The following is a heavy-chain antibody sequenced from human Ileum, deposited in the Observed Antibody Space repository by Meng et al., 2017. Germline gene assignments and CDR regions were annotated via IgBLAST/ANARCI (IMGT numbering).Heavy chain of an antibody. Sequence: QVQLPESGPGLVKPSETLSLACTVSGDSLGTHYWSWIRQPPGKGLEWIGYVFYSGSTNYNPSLKSRVAISVDTSKNQVSLKLTSVTAADTAVYYCARSFHESSWGSYRYLFGLWGQGALVTVSS. CDR2: VFYSGST. CDR1: GDSLGTHY. D-gene: IGHD3-16*02. V-gene: IGHV4-59*11. J-gene: IGHJ4*02. CDR3: ARSFHESSWGSYRYLFGL.